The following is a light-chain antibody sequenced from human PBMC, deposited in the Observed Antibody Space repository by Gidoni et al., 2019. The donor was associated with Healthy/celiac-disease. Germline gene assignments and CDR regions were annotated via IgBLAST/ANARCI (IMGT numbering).Light chain of an antibody. J-gene: IGKJ1*01. CDR2: DAS. Sequence: DIQMTPSPSTLSASVGDRVTITCRASQSISSWLAWYQQKPGKAPKLLIYDASSLESGVPSRFSGSGSGTEFTLTISSLQPDDFATYYCQQYNSLGWTFXQXTKVXIK. CDR1: QSISSW. CDR3: QQYNSLGWT. V-gene: IGKV1-5*01.